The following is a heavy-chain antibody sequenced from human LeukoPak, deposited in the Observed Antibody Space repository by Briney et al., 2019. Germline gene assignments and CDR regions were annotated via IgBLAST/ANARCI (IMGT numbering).Heavy chain of an antibody. D-gene: IGHD5-18*01. Sequence: ESGPTLVKPTQTLTLTCTFSGFSLSTSGVGVGWIRQPPGKALEWLALIYWNDDKRYSPSLKSRLTITKDTSKNQVVLTMTNMDPVDTATYYCAHMAARYDSWIQLPLGYWGQGTLVTVSS. CDR3: AHMAARYDSWIQLPLGY. CDR1: GFSLSTSGVG. J-gene: IGHJ4*02. CDR2: IYWNDDK. V-gene: IGHV2-5*01.